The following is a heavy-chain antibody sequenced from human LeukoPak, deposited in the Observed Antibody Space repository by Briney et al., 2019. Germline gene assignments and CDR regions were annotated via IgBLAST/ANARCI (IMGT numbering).Heavy chain of an antibody. Sequence: ASVKVSCKASGYTFTGYYMQWVRQAPGQGLEWMGWINPNSGGTNYAQKFQGRVTMTRDTSISTAYMDMSSLRSDDTAVYYCARNLWFGESSDAFDMWGQGTMVTVSS. J-gene: IGHJ3*02. CDR1: GYTFTGYY. CDR2: INPNSGGT. CDR3: ARNLWFGESSDAFDM. V-gene: IGHV1-2*02. D-gene: IGHD3-10*01.